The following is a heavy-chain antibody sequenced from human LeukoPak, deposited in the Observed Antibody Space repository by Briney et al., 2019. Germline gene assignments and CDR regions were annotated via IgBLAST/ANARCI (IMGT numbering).Heavy chain of an antibody. CDR1: GFTFSSYS. CDR3: ARDTSVDILGHSSSWADAFDI. CDR2: IRQDGSEK. Sequence: GGSLRLSCAASGFTFSSYSMNWVRQAPGKGLEWVANIRQDGSEKYYVDSVKGRFTISRDNAKRSLYLQLNSLRGDDTAVYYCARDTSVDILGHSSSWADAFDIWGQGTMVTVSS. J-gene: IGHJ3*02. D-gene: IGHD6-13*01. V-gene: IGHV3-7*01.